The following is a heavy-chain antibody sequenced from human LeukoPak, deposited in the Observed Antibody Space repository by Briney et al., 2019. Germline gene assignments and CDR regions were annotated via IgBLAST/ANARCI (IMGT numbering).Heavy chain of an antibody. Sequence: GGSLRLSCATSGFTFSSYWMSWVRQAPGKGLEWVANIKQDGSEKNYVDSVEGRFSISRDNAKNSLYLQMNNLRVEDTAVYYCAVLRGNNYWGQGTLVTVSS. CDR3: AVLRGNNY. J-gene: IGHJ4*02. V-gene: IGHV3-7*01. D-gene: IGHD3-10*01. CDR2: IKQDGSEK. CDR1: GFTFSSYW.